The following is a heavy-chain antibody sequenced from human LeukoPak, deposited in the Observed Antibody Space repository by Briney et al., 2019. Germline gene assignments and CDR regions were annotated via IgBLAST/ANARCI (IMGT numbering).Heavy chain of an antibody. D-gene: IGHD5-24*01. Sequence: PGGSLRLSCAASGFTFSSYWMHWVRQAPGKGLVWVSRINSDGSSTSYADSVKGRFTISRDNAKNTLYLQMNSLRAEDTAVYYCARDDARWLQLHFLDYWGQGTLVTVSS. J-gene: IGHJ4*02. CDR2: INSDGSST. CDR1: GFTFSSYW. V-gene: IGHV3-74*01. CDR3: ARDDARWLQLHFLDY.